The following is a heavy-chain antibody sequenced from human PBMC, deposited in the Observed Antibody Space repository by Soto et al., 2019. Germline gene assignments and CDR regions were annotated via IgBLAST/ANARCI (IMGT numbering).Heavy chain of an antibody. CDR3: ARDRGGGDRRMYYFDY. CDR2: IYYSGST. V-gene: IGHV4-61*01. J-gene: IGHJ4*02. Sequence: XETLCLTCTVSGCSVGSGSYYWSWIRQPRGKGLEWIGYIYYSGSTNYNPSLKSRVTISVDTSKNQFALKLSSVTAADTAVYYCARDRGGGDRRMYYFDYWGQGTLVTVSS. CDR1: GCSVGSGSYY. D-gene: IGHD2-21*02.